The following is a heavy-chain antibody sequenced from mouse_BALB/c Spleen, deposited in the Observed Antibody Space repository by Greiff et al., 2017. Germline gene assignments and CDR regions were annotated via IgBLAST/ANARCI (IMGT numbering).Heavy chain of an antibody. CDR1: GYTFTSYT. CDR2: INPSSGYT. J-gene: IGHJ3*01. CDR3: ARSGIYDGYYGGFAY. Sequence: QVQLKQSAAELARPGASVKMSCKASGYTFTSYTMHWVKQRPGQGLEWIGYINPSSGYTEYNQKFKDKTTLTADKSSSTAYMQLSSLTSEDSAVYYCARSGIYDGYYGGFAYWGQGTLVTVSA. D-gene: IGHD2-3*01. V-gene: IGHV1-4*02.